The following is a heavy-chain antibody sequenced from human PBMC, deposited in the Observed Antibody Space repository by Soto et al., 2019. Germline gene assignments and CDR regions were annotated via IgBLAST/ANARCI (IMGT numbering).Heavy chain of an antibody. D-gene: IGHD3-3*01. J-gene: IGHJ6*02. CDR1: GYTFTGYY. V-gene: IGHV1-2*04. CDR3: ARMGSIFGVVMESYGMDV. Sequence: SGKVSCKASGYTFTGYYMHWVRRAPGQGLEWMGWINPNSGGTNYAQKFQGWVSMTRDTSISTAYMELSRLRSDDTAVYYCARMGSIFGVVMESYGMDVWGQGTTVTVSS. CDR2: INPNSGGT.